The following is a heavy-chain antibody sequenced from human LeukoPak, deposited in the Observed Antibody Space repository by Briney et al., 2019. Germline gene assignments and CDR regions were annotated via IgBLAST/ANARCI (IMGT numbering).Heavy chain of an antibody. D-gene: IGHD3-10*01. V-gene: IGHV4-61*02. J-gene: IGHJ4*02. CDR1: GGSISSGSYY. CDR2: IYTSGST. CDR3: ARGSYGPNFDY. Sequence: SETLSLTCTVSGGSISSGSYYWSWIRQPAGKGLEWIGRIYTSGSTNYNPSLKSRVTMSVDTSKNQFSLKLSSVTAADTAVYYCARGSYGPNFDYWGQGTLVTVSS.